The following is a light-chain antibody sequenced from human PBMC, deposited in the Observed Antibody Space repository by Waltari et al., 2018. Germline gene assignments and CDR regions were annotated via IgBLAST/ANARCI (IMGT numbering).Light chain of an antibody. V-gene: IGLV2-11*01. Sequence: QSALTQPRSVSGPSGQLVPIPCTGTSSDVGGYNYVSWPQQHPGKAPKLMIYDVSKRPSGVPDRFSGSKSGNTASLTISGLQAEDEADYYCCSYAGSYTYWVFGGGTKLTVL. CDR2: DVS. CDR3: CSYAGSYTYWV. CDR1: SSDVGGYNY. J-gene: IGLJ3*02.